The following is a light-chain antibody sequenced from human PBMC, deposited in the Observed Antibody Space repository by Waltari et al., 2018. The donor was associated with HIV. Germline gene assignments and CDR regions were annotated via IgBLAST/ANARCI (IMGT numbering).Light chain of an antibody. CDR2: RVS. Sequence: DVLLTQSPVSLSVSLGQPASISCTSSGSLLYSDGNTYLNWFRQRPGKSPRRLIYRVSNLDPGVADIFSGCGSGINFTVTISRVEAEDVGFYYCMQGTHWPPTVGGGTRLDIK. J-gene: IGKJ2*01. CDR1: GSLLYSDGNTY. CDR3: MQGTHWPPT. V-gene: IGKV2-30*01.